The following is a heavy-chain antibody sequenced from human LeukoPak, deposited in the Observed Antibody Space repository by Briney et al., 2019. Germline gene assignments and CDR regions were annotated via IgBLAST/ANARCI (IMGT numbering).Heavy chain of an antibody. Sequence: SVKVSCKASGGTFSSYTISWVRQAPGQGLEWMGRIIPILGIANYAQKFQGRDTITADKSTSTAYMELSSLRSEDTAVYYCAREIGVAARPGFYVYWGQGTLVTVSS. V-gene: IGHV1-69*04. CDR1: GGTFSSYT. J-gene: IGHJ4*02. CDR2: IIPILGIA. D-gene: IGHD6-6*01. CDR3: AREIGVAARPGFYVY.